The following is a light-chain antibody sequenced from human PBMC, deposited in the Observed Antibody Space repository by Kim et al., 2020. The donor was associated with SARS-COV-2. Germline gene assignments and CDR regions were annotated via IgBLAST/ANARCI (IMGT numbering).Light chain of an antibody. J-gene: IGKJ4*01. Sequence: EIVLTQSPGPLSLSPGERATLSCRASQSVSSSYLAWYQQKPGQAPRLLIYGASSRATGIPDRFSGSGSGTDFTLTISRLEPEDFAVYYCQQYGSSPELTFGGGTKVDIK. CDR2: GAS. CDR3: QQYGSSPELT. CDR1: QSVSSSY. V-gene: IGKV3-20*01.